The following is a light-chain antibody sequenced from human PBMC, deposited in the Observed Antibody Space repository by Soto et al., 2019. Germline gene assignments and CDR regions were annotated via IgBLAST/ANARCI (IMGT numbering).Light chain of an antibody. V-gene: IGKV1-9*01. CDR3: QQLNSYPPLT. J-gene: IGKJ4*01. CDR1: QGISSY. Sequence: IQLTQSPSSLSASVGDRVTITCRASQGISSYLAWYQQKPGKAPKLLIYAASTLQSGVPSRFSGSGSGTDFTLNISSLQPEDFSTYYCQQLNSYPPLTFGGWTKVEIK. CDR2: AAS.